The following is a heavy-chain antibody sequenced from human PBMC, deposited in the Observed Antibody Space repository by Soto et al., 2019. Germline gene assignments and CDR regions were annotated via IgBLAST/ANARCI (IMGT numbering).Heavy chain of an antibody. CDR1: GFTLSSSE. D-gene: IGHD2-8*01. Sequence: VGSLGLSCACRGFTLSSSEINWFRHAPVKGLDWVSYISSSGSTIYYAVSVKGRFTISRDNAKNSLYLQMNSLRAEDTAVYYCARGSYCTNGVCYTGLFDYWGKGTLVTVSS. CDR3: ARGSYCTNGVCYTGLFDY. J-gene: IGHJ4*02. V-gene: IGHV3-48*03. CDR2: ISSSGSTI.